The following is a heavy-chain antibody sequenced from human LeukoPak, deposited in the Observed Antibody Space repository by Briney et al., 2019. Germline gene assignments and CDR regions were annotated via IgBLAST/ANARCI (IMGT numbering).Heavy chain of an antibody. CDR3: ARGRGYCSGGSCYAEHNWFDP. Sequence: ASVKLSCKASGYTFTSYAMHWVRQAPGQRLEWRGWINAGIGNTNYSPEFKSRVTITRDTSASTAYMELSSLRSEDMAVYYCARGRGYCSGGSCYAEHNWFDPWGQGTLVTVSS. CDR2: INAGIGNT. J-gene: IGHJ5*02. CDR1: GYTFTSYA. D-gene: IGHD2-15*01. V-gene: IGHV1-3*03.